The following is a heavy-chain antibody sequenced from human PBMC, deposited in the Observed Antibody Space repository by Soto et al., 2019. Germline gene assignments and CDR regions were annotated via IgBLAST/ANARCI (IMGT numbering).Heavy chain of an antibody. CDR2: IYYSGRT. V-gene: IGHV4-39*01. CDR1: GESISSSFYY. CDR3: ARQRTTVVTQAYFDH. J-gene: IGHJ4*02. D-gene: IGHD2-21*02. Sequence: LSLTCIVSGESISSSFYYWGWIRQPPGKGLEWIGSIYYSGRTYYNPSFKSRVTISIDTSKNQFSLKLSSVTATDTAVYYCARQRTTVVTQAYFDHWGQGALVTVSS.